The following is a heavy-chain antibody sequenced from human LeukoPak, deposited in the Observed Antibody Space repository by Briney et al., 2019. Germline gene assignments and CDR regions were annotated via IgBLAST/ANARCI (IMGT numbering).Heavy chain of an antibody. CDR1: GFTFISYA. V-gene: IGHV3-23*01. CDR2: ISGSGGTT. CDR3: AKPKRGLPGDAFDF. Sequence: PGGSLRLSCAASGFTFISYAMSWVRQAPGKGLEWVSAISGSGGTTYYADSVKGRFTISRDNSKNTVYLQMNSLRGEDTALYYCAKPKRGLPGDAFDFWGQGTMVTVSS. D-gene: IGHD3-10*01. J-gene: IGHJ3*01.